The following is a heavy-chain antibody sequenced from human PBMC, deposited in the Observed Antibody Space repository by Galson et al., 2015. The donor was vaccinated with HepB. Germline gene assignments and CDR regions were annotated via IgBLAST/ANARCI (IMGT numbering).Heavy chain of an antibody. CDR3: ARGGRSSYWYFDL. CDR2: ISSSGSPT. V-gene: IGHV3-48*03. CDR1: GLTFSSYE. Sequence: SLRLSCAASGLTFSSYEMNWVRQAPGKGLEWISYISSSGSPTYYADSLKGRFTISRDNANNSLYLEMNSLRAEDTGVYNCARGGRSSYWYFDLWGRGTLVTVSS. J-gene: IGHJ2*01.